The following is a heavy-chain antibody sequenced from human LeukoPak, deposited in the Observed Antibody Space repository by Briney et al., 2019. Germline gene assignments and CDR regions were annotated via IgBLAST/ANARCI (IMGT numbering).Heavy chain of an antibody. CDR2: IYYSGST. D-gene: IGHD1-26*01. J-gene: IGHJ5*02. CDR1: GGSISSYY. V-gene: IGHV4-59*01. CDR3: ARANIVGATPDWFDP. Sequence: SETLSLTCTVSGGSISSYYWSWIRQPPGKGLEWIGYIYYSGSTNYNPSLKSRVTISVDTSKNQFSLKLSSVTAADTAVYYCARANIVGATPDWFDPWGQGTLVTVSS.